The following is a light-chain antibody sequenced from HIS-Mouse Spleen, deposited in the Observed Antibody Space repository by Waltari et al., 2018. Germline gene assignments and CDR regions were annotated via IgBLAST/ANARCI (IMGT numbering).Light chain of an antibody. CDR3: AAWDDSLSGPV. CDR1: SSNIGSNY. J-gene: IGLJ3*02. V-gene: IGLV1-47*01. CDR2: RNN. Sequence: QSVLTQPPSASGTPGQRVTISCSGRSSNIGSNYVYWYQQIPGTAPKLLIFRNNQRPSGVPDRFSGSKSGTSASLAISGLRSEDEADYYCAAWDDSLSGPVFGGGTKLTVL.